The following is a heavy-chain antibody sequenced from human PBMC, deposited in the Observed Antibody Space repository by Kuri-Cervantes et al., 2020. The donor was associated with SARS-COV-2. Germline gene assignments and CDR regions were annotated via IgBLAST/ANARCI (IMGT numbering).Heavy chain of an antibody. CDR3: AKGDIVVVVAATPFDY. J-gene: IGHJ4*02. CDR2: ISYDGSNK. V-gene: IGHV3-30*18. CDR1: GFTFSSYG. Sequence: LSLTCAASGFTFSSYGMHWVRQAPGKGLEWVAVISYDGSNKYYADSVKGRFTISRDNSKNTLYLQMNSLRAEDTAVYYCAKGDIVVVVAATPFDYWGQGTLVTVSS. D-gene: IGHD2-15*01.